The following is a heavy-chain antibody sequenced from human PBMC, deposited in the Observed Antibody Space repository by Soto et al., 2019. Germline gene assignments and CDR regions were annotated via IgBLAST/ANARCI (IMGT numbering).Heavy chain of an antibody. CDR1: GGSISSYY. CDR2: IYYSGST. CDR3: ARFNVVVVPAADRGAWFDP. D-gene: IGHD2-2*01. J-gene: IGHJ5*02. V-gene: IGHV4-59*01. Sequence: QVQLQESGPGLVKPSETLSLTCTVSGGSISSYYWSWIRQPPGKGLEWIGYIYYSGSTNYNPSLKSRVTISVDTSKNQFSLKLSSVTAADTAVYYCARFNVVVVPAADRGAWFDPWGQGTLVTVSS.